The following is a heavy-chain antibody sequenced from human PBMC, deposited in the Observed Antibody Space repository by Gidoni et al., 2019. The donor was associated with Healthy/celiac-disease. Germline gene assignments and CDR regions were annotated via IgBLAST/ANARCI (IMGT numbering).Heavy chain of an antibody. J-gene: IGHJ4*02. CDR2: ISYDGSNK. D-gene: IGHD6-19*01. Sequence: QVQLVESGGGVVQPGRSLRRSGAASGFTFSSYGMHWVRQAAGKGLEWVAIISYDGSNKYYADSVKGRFTISRDNSKNTLYLQMNSLRAEDTAVYYCASNALAGTPPSSIDYWGQGTLVTVSS. CDR1: GFTFSSYG. V-gene: IGHV3-30*03. CDR3: ASNALAGTPPSSIDY.